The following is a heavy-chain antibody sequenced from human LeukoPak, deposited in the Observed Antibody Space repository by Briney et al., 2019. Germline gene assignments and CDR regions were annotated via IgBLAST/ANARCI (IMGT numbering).Heavy chain of an antibody. CDR3: ARDSRSSFDP. CDR2: IYYSGST. Sequence: PSETLSLTCTVPGGSISSGGYYWSWIRQHPGKGLEWIGYIYYSGSTYYNPSLKSRVTISVDTSKNQFSLKLSSVTAADTAVYYCARDSRSSFDPWGQGTLVTASS. J-gene: IGHJ5*02. CDR1: GGSISSGGYY. V-gene: IGHV4-31*03.